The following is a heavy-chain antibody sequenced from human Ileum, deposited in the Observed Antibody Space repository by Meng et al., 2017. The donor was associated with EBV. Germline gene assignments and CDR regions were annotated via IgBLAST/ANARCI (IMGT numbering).Heavy chain of an antibody. CDR2: IFQSGHT. Sequence: AELLKPAESLSPNCDASGGALNAYYRTWMRQAPGGGLEWIGKIFQSGHTNDNPSLESRVSMSVATSKKQFSLLLSSVTAADSGLYFCSRGREYTGQLDLWGLGTVVTVSS. CDR1: GGALNAYY. J-gene: IGHJ5*02. V-gene: IGHV4-34*01. CDR3: SRGREYTGQLDL. D-gene: IGHD5-18*01.